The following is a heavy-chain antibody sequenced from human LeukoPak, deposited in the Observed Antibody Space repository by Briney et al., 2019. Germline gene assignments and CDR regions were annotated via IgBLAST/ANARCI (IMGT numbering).Heavy chain of an antibody. Sequence: ASVKVSFKASGYTFTSYDINWVRQATGQGLEWMGWMNPNSGNTGYAQKFQGRVTMTRNTSISTAYMELSSLRSEDTAVYYCARGTVAGTFPDYWGQGTLVTVSS. V-gene: IGHV1-8*01. D-gene: IGHD6-19*01. CDR3: ARGTVAGTFPDY. J-gene: IGHJ4*02. CDR2: MNPNSGNT. CDR1: GYTFTSYD.